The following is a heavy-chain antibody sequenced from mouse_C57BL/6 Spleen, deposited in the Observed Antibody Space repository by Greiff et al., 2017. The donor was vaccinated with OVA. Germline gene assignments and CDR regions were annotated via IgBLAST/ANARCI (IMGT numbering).Heavy chain of an antibody. CDR1: GYSITSGYY. D-gene: IGHD1-1*01. CDR3: ARYGSSYWYFDV. Sequence: ESGPGLVKPSQSLSLTCSVTGYSITSGYYWNWIRQFPGNKLEWMGYISYDGSNNYNPSLKNRISITRDTSKNQFFLKLNSVTTEDTATYDCARYGSSYWYFDVWGTGTTVTVSS. J-gene: IGHJ1*03. CDR2: ISYDGSN. V-gene: IGHV3-6*01.